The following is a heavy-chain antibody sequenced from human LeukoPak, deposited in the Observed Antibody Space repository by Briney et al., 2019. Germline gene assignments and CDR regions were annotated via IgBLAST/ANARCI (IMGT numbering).Heavy chain of an antibody. D-gene: IGHD2-2*01. CDR2: ISAYNGNT. J-gene: IGHJ4*02. CDR1: GYTFTSYG. Sequence: ASVKVSCKASGYTFTSYGISWVRQAPGQGLEWMGWISAYNGNTNYAQKLQGRVTTTTDTSTSTAYMELRSLRSDDTAVYYCARDPHPYCSSTSCLTFDYWGQGTLVTVSS. V-gene: IGHV1-18*01. CDR3: ARDPHPYCSSTSCLTFDY.